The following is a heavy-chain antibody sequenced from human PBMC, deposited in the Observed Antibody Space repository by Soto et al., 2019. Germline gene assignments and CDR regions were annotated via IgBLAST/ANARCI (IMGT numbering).Heavy chain of an antibody. Sequence: SETLCLTCAVYGGSFSGYYWSWIRQPPGKGLEWIGEINHSGSTNYNPSLKSRVTISVDTSKNQFSLKLSSVTAADTAVYYCARGRSPVVVVAATSSLYYFDYWGQGTLVTVSS. CDR3: ARGRSPVVVVAATSSLYYFDY. CDR1: GGSFSGYY. D-gene: IGHD2-15*01. V-gene: IGHV4-34*01. CDR2: INHSGST. J-gene: IGHJ4*02.